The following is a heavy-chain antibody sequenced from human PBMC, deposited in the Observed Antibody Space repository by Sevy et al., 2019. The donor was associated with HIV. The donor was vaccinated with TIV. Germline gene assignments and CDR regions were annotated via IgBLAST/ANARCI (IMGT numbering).Heavy chain of an antibody. CDR2: IYPGDSDT. Sequence: GESLKISCKGFGYSFTNYWVAWVRQMPGKGLEWMGIIYPGDSDTRYSPSFQGQVTFSADKSISTAYLQWSSLKASDTAMYYCAISNYDTSGSPSYWGQGTLVTVSS. CDR1: GYSFTNYW. J-gene: IGHJ4*02. CDR3: AISNYDTSGSPSY. D-gene: IGHD3-22*01. V-gene: IGHV5-51*01.